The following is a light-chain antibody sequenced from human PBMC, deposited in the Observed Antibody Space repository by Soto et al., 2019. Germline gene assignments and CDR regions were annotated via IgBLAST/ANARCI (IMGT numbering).Light chain of an antibody. CDR1: SSDVGGYNY. V-gene: IGLV2-14*01. J-gene: IGLJ1*01. Sequence: HSALTKPASVNGFPGQSITISCTGTSSDVGGYNYVSWYQQHPGKAPKLMIYDVSNRPSGVSNRFSGSKSGNTASLTISGLQAEDEADYYCSSYTSSSTQVFGTGTKVTVL. CDR3: SSYTSSSTQV. CDR2: DVS.